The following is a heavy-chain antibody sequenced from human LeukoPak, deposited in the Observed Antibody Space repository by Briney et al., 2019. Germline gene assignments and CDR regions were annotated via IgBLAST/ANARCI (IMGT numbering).Heavy chain of an antibody. CDR2: ISSSSSTI. J-gene: IGHJ4*02. V-gene: IGHV3-48*01. Sequence: PGGSLRLSCAASGFTFSSYSMNWVRQAPGKGLEWVSYISSSSSTIYYADSVKGRFTISRDNDKNSLYMQMNRLRAEDAAVYECARDRLDGYSYGLTYYYDSSGYYLDYWGQGTLVTVSS. CDR3: ARDRLDGYSYGLTYYYDSSGYYLDY. CDR1: GFTFSSYS. D-gene: IGHD3-22*01.